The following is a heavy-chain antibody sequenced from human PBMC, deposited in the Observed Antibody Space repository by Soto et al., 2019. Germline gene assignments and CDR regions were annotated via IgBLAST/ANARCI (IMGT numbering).Heavy chain of an antibody. CDR3: ARGRGYSGYDPPDY. J-gene: IGHJ4*02. CDR2: IWYDGSNK. D-gene: IGHD5-12*01. CDR1: GFTFSSYC. Sequence: QVQLVESGGGVVQPGRSLRLSCAASGFTFSSYCMHWVRQAPGKGLEWVAVIWYDGSNKYYADSVKGRFTISRDNSKNTLYLQMNSLRAEDTAVYYCARGRGYSGYDPPDYWGQGTLVTVSS. V-gene: IGHV3-33*01.